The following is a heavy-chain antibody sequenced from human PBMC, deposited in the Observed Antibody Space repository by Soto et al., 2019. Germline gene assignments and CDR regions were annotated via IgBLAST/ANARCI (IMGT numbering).Heavy chain of an antibody. CDR2: IYPGDYDT. J-gene: IGHJ6*02. V-gene: IGHV5-51*01. Sequence: PGESLKISCNASGYSFTTYCIALVLQMPGKGLEWMGVIYPGDYDTKYSPSFRGQVTISVDKSISTAYLQLSSLKASDAAMYYCARLKEGLSYYYGMDVWGQETTVTVSS. CDR1: GYSFTTYC. D-gene: IGHD2-21*02. CDR3: ARLKEGLSYYYGMDV.